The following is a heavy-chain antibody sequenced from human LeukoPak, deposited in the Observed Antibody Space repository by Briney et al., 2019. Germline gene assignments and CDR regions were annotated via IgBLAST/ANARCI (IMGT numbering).Heavy chain of an antibody. Sequence: ASVKVSCKVSGYTLTELSMHWVRQAPGKGLEWMGGFYPEDGETIYAQKFQGRVTMTEDTSTDTAYMELSSLRSEDTAVYYCATTRGYQLLYGYYYYGMDVWGQGTTVTVSS. CDR1: GYTLTELS. CDR3: ATTRGYQLLYGYYYYGMDV. D-gene: IGHD2-2*02. CDR2: FYPEDGET. J-gene: IGHJ6*02. V-gene: IGHV1-24*01.